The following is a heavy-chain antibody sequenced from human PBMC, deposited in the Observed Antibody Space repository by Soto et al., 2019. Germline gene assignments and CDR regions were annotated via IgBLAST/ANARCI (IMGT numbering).Heavy chain of an antibody. CDR3: ARELEEGYYYDSSGLFDY. CDR2: ISYDGSNK. V-gene: IGHV3-30-3*01. D-gene: IGHD3-22*01. Sequence: GGSLRLSCAASGFTFSSYAMHWVRQAPGKGLEWVAVISYDGSNKYYADSVKGRFTISRDNSKNTLYLQMNSLRAEDTAVYYCARELEEGYYYDSSGLFDYWGQGTLVTVSS. J-gene: IGHJ4*02. CDR1: GFTFSSYA.